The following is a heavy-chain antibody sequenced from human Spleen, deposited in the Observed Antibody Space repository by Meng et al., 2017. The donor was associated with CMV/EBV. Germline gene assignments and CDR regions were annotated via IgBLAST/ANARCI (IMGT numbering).Heavy chain of an antibody. V-gene: IGHV3-23*01. D-gene: IGHD3-22*01. J-gene: IGHJ6*02. CDR3: AKALYYYDTSGSDTLYYYYGMDV. CDR2: ISGSGGST. Sequence: GESLKISCAASGFTFITYAMTWVRQAPGKGLEWVSAISGSGGSTKYADSVKGRFTISRDNSKNTLYLQMNSLRAEDTAVYYYAKALYYYDTSGSDTLYYYYGMDVWGQGTTVTVSS. CDR1: GFTFITYA.